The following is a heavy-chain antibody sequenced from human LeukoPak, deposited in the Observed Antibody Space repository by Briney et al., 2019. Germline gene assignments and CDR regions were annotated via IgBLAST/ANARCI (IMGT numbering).Heavy chain of an antibody. D-gene: IGHD3-16*01. Sequence: SETLSLTCTVSGVSISRDIKWWTWVRQPPGRGLEWIGEIHHSGSIHYNPSLNSRVTISVDKSKNQFSLKLSSMTAADSATYYCASAEGEPRLGDWGQGTLVTVSS. CDR2: IHHSGSI. V-gene: IGHV4-4*02. CDR1: GVSISRDIKW. CDR3: ASAEGEPRLGD. J-gene: IGHJ4*02.